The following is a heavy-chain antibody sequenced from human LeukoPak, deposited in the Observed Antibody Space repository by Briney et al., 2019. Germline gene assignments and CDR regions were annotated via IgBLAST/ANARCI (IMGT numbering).Heavy chain of an antibody. Sequence: GGSLRLSCAASGFTVSSDYMSWVRQAPGKGLEWVSVIYSSSITSYADSVKGRFTISRHNSKNTLYLQMNSLRADDTAVYYCARGRGAANDAFDIWGQVTMVTVSS. J-gene: IGHJ3*02. D-gene: IGHD3-10*01. CDR1: GFTVSSDY. CDR3: ARGRGAANDAFDI. CDR2: IYSSSIT. V-gene: IGHV3-53*04.